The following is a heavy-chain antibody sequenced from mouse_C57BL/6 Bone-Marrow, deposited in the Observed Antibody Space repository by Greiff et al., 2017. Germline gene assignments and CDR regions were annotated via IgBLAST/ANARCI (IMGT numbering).Heavy chain of an antibody. D-gene: IGHD1-1*01. CDR3: ARDRYYGSFDY. Sequence: EVQLQESGPGLVKPSQSLSLTCSVTGYSITSGYYWNWIRQFPGNKLEWMGYISYDGSNNYNPSLKNRISITRDTSKNQFFLKLNSVTTEDTATYYCARDRYYGSFDYWGQGTTLTVSS. CDR1: GYSITSGYY. J-gene: IGHJ2*01. V-gene: IGHV3-6*01. CDR2: ISYDGSN.